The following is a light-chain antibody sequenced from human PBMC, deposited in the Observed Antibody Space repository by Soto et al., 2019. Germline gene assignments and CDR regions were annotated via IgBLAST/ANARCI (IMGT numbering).Light chain of an antibody. J-gene: IGLJ2*01. Sequence: SYELVQPPSVSVSPGQTASITCSGDKLGDKYACWYQQKPGQSPVLVIYQDSQRPSGIPERFSGSTTGNTATLTISGTQATDEADYYCQAWDSSTVVFGGGTKVTVL. V-gene: IGLV3-1*01. CDR2: QDS. CDR3: QAWDSSTVV. CDR1: KLGDKY.